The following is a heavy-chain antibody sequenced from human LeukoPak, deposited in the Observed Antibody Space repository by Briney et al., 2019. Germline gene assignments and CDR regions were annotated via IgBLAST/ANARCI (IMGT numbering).Heavy chain of an antibody. D-gene: IGHD1-26*01. CDR3: ARLGVRRYSGSYFDC. V-gene: IGHV5-51*01. J-gene: IGHJ4*02. CDR2: ISPADSDT. CDR1: GYTFTSYW. Sequence: GESLKISCKASGYTFTSYWIGWVRQMPGKGLEWMGIISPADSDTRYSPSFQGQVSISADKSISTAYLQWSSLKASDTAMYYCARLGVRRYSGSYFDCWGQGTLVTISS.